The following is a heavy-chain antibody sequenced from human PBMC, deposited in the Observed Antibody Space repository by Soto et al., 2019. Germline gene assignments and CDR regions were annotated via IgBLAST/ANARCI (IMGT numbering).Heavy chain of an antibody. Sequence: SETLSLTCTVSGGSISGRGYYWSWIRQHPGKGLEWIGYIYYSGSTYYNPSLKSRVTISVDTSKNQFSLKLSSVTAADTAVYYCARDQGYPYYYYMDVWGKGTTVTVSS. CDR3: ARDQGYPYYYYMDV. CDR2: IYYSGST. CDR1: GGSISGRGYY. V-gene: IGHV4-31*03. J-gene: IGHJ6*03. D-gene: IGHD1-1*01.